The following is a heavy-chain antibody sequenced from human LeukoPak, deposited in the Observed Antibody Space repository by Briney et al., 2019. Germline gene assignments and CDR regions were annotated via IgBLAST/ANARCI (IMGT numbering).Heavy chain of an antibody. CDR3: ARATYYYDSSGYYLDY. Sequence: PSETLSLTRAVYGGSFSGYYWSWIRQPPGKGLEWIGEINHSGSTNYNPSLKSRVTISVDTSKNQFSLKLSSVTAADTAVYYCARATYYYDSSGYYLDYWGQGTLVTVSS. D-gene: IGHD3-22*01. CDR2: INHSGST. V-gene: IGHV4-34*01. J-gene: IGHJ4*02. CDR1: GGSFSGYY.